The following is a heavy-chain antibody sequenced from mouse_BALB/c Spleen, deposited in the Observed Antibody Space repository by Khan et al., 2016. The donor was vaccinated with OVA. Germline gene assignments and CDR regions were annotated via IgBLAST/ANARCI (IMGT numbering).Heavy chain of an antibody. CDR1: GFTFSTYG. Sequence: EVELVESGRDLVKPGGSLKLSCAASGFTFSTYGMSWVRQTPDRGLEWVATISSGGTYTFYPDNVKGRFTISRDNANNTLYLQMSSLTSADTAMDYCARLAYYYDSEGFAYWGQGTLVTVSA. J-gene: IGHJ3*01. D-gene: IGHD1-1*01. V-gene: IGHV5-6*01. CDR3: ARLAYYYDSEGFAY. CDR2: ISSGGTYT.